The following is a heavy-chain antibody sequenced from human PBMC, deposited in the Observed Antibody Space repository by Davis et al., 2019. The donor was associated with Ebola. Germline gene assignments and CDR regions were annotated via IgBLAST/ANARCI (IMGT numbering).Heavy chain of an antibody. CDR1: GFSFSSYG. Sequence: PPESLSLSCAASGFSFSSYGMHWVRQAPGKGLEWVAVISYDGSNKYYADSVKRRFTIPRDNSKNTLYLQMTSLTAEETAVYYCAKWWGYTGAVPYWGQGTLVTVSS. J-gene: IGHJ4*02. CDR2: ISYDGSNK. D-gene: IGHD2-21*01. V-gene: IGHV3-30*18. CDR3: AKWWGYTGAVPY.